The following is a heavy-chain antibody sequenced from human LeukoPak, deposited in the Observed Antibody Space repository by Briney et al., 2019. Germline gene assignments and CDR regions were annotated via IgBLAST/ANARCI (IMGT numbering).Heavy chain of an antibody. D-gene: IGHD5-18*01. CDR1: GGSFSGYY. V-gene: IGHV4-34*01. J-gene: IGHJ4*02. Sequence: SETLSLTCAVYGGSFSGYYWSWIRQPPGKGLEWIGEINHSGSTNYNPSLKSRVTISVDTSKNQFSLKLSSVTAADTAVYYCARHVDTAMVTWVDWGQGTLVTVSS. CDR2: INHSGST. CDR3: ARHVDTAMVTWVD.